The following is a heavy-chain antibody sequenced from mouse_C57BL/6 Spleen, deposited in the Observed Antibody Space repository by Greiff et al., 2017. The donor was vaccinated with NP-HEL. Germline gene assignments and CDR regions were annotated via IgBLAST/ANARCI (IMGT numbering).Heavy chain of an antibody. Sequence: QVQLKQSGPGLVQPSQSLSITCTVSGFSLTSYGVHWVRQSPGKGLEWLGVIWSGGSTDYNAAFISRLSISKDNSKSQVFFKMNSLQADDTAIYYCASSYYYGSKRAMDYWGQGTSVTVSS. CDR3: ASSYYYGSKRAMDY. V-gene: IGHV2-2*01. J-gene: IGHJ4*01. CDR2: IWSGGST. D-gene: IGHD1-1*01. CDR1: GFSLTSYG.